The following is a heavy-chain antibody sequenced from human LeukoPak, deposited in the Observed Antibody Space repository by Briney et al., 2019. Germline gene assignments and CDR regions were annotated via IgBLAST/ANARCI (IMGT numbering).Heavy chain of an antibody. D-gene: IGHD3-22*01. CDR3: ARRGHYYDSNGYDMGDDAFDM. J-gene: IGHJ3*02. V-gene: IGHV3-74*01. Sequence: TGGSLRLSCAASGFTFRTYWMHWVRQVPGKGLMWVSRINDDGSGIIYADSVRGRFTSSRDNAKNTLYLQVNSLRAEDTAVYYCARRGHYYDSNGYDMGDDAFDMWGQGTMVTVSS. CDR1: GFTFRTYW. CDR2: INDDGSGI.